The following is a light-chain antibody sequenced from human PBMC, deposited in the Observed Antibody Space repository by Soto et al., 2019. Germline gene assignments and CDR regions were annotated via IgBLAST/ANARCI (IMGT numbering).Light chain of an antibody. CDR2: DAS. CDR3: QQRSNWLT. CDR1: LIFSSY. Sequence: EIVLTQSPATLSLSPGERTTLYCSAILIFSSYLAWYQQKLGLAPRLLIFDASNRAIGFPARFSGIWSGTDFFFTISSLEPEDFAVYYCQQRSNWLTFGGGTKVDIK. J-gene: IGKJ4*01. V-gene: IGKV3-11*01.